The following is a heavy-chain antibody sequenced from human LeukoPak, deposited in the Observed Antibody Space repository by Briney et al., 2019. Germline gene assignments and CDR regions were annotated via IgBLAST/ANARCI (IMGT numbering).Heavy chain of an antibody. V-gene: IGHV3-23*01. J-gene: IGHJ4*02. CDR2: ISGSGDST. D-gene: IGHD3-22*01. CDR3: AKDLPHYYESSAMGPFDY. Sequence: GGSLRLSCAASGFTFSSYWMHWVRQAPGKGLEWVSAISGSGDSTYYADSVKGRFTISRDNSKHTLYLQMTSLRAEDTAVYYCAKDLPHYYESSAMGPFDYWGQGTLVTVSS. CDR1: GFTFSSYW.